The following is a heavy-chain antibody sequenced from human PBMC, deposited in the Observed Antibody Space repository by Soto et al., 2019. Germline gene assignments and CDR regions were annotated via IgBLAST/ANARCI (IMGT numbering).Heavy chain of an antibody. CDR2: ISSSSSYI. CDR1: GFTFSSYS. D-gene: IGHD1-26*01. CDR3: ARDYARATTEPLDY. Sequence: GGSLRLSCAASGFTFSSYSMNWVRQAPGKGLEWVSSISSSSSYIYYADSVKGRFTISRDNAKNSLYLQMNSLRAEDTAVYYCARDYARATTEPLDYWGQGTLVTVSS. V-gene: IGHV3-21*01. J-gene: IGHJ4*02.